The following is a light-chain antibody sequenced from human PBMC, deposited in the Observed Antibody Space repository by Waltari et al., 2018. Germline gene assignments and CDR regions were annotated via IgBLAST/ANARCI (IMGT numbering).Light chain of an antibody. CDR1: QSIDKF. V-gene: IGKV1-39*01. Sequence: DIQMTQSPSSLSASVGDRVTITCRPSQSIDKFLNWYQKKPGKAPDLLIYAASTLQTGAPSRFSGSGSGTDFTLTITSLHPEDFATYYCQPTYTSLAWTFGQGTKVEIK. CDR2: AAS. CDR3: QPTYTSLAWT. J-gene: IGKJ1*01.